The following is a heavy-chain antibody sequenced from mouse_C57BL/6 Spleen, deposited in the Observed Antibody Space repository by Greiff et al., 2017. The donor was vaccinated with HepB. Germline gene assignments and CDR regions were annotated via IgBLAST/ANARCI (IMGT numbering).Heavy chain of an antibody. V-gene: IGHV1-47*01. J-gene: IGHJ4*01. Sequence: VQLQQSGAELVKPGASVKMSCKASGYTFTTYPIEWMKQNHGKSLEWIGNFHPYNDDTKYNEKFKGKATLTVEKSSSTVYLELSRLTSDDSAVYYCARGGGYDYDGRSYYAMDYWGQGTSVTVSS. CDR2: FHPYNDDT. CDR3: ARGGGYDYDGRSYYAMDY. CDR1: GYTFTTYP. D-gene: IGHD2-4*01.